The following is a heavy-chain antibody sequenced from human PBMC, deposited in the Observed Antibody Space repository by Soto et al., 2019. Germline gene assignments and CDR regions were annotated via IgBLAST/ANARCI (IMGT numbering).Heavy chain of an antibody. CDR3: ARARVMVWGAYYYMDV. D-gene: IGHD3-10*01. V-gene: IGHV1-8*01. CDR1: GYTFTSYY. CDR2: MNPNSGNT. J-gene: IGHJ6*03. Sequence: ASVKVSCNASGYTFTSYYINWVRQATGQGLEWMGWMNPNSGNTGYAQKFQGRVTMTRNTSISTAYMELSSLRSEDTAVYYCARARVMVWGAYYYMDVWGKGTTVTVSS.